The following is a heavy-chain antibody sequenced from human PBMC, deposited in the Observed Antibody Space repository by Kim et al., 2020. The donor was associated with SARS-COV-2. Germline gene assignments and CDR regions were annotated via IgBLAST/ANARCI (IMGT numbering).Heavy chain of an antibody. V-gene: IGHV4-34*01. CDR2: IHQSGST. J-gene: IGHJ6*02. Sequence: SETLSLTCAVYGGSFSGHYWSWIRQPPGKGLEWIGEIHQSGSTNYSPSLKSRVTISVDTSKNQFSRKLSSVTAADTGFYYCARGRAGVVPAPILGIGPHYDYFIMDVCGHGTTVTVSS. D-gene: IGHD2-2*02. CDR3: ARGRAGVVPAPILGIGPHYDYFIMDV. CDR1: GGSFSGHY.